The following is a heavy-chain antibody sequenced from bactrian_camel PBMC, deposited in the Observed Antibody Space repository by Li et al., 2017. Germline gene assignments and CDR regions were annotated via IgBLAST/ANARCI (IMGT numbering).Heavy chain of an antibody. V-gene: IGHV3-2*01. J-gene: IGHJ4*01. CDR2: IEDDTPH. CDR1: GDTVSTLC. CDR3: AAEACKRWHVRILKDYSS. D-gene: IGHD7*01. Sequence: HVQLVESGGGSVQAGGSLTLSCAVSGDTVSTLCVAWFRQAPGQKREAVANIEDDTPHYADAVKGRFTISKDTAKNTLLLQMNTLKPEDTAMYYCAAEACKRWHVRILKDYSSWGQGTQVTVS.